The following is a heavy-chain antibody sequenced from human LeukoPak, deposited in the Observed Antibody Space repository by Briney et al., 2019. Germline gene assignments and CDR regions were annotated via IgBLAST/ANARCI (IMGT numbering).Heavy chain of an antibody. Sequence: KPGGSLRLSCTASGLIFSNAWMSGVRQAPGGGLEWVGRIIRRTSGGATDYAAPVRGRFTIARDDLQTRLYLQMNSRKPEDTPVYYCTTYRYSYAVTGYSYSDYWGQGIPVTVSS. CDR3: TTYRYSYAVTGYSYSDY. CDR2: IIRRTSGGAT. J-gene: IGHJ4*02. CDR1: GLIFSNAW. V-gene: IGHV3-15*01. D-gene: IGHD3-9*01.